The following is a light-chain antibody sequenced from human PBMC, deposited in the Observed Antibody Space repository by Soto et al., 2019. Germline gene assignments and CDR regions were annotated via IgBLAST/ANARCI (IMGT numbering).Light chain of an antibody. J-gene: IGKJ4*01. CDR1: QNVKTR. CDR3: QQYDEWPLT. Sequence: EEVMTRSPATLSVSPGERATLSCRASQNVKTRLAWYQQKPGQAPRLLIYDAFTRATGIPARFSGSASGTEFTLTISSLQSEDFAVYYCQQYDEWPLTFGGGTKVDIK. V-gene: IGKV3-15*01. CDR2: DAF.